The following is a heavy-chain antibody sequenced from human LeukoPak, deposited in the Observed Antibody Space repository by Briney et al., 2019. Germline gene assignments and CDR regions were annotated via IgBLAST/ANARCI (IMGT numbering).Heavy chain of an antibody. Sequence: GGSLRLSCAASGFTFSSYEMNWVRQAPGKGLEWVSSISSSSTYIYYADSLKGRFTISRDSAKNSLFLQMNSLRAEDTAVYYCARTGSTVTMPYPFDHWGQGTLVTVSS. V-gene: IGHV3-21*01. D-gene: IGHD4-17*01. CDR2: ISSSSTYI. CDR1: GFTFSSYE. J-gene: IGHJ4*02. CDR3: ARTGSTVTMPYPFDH.